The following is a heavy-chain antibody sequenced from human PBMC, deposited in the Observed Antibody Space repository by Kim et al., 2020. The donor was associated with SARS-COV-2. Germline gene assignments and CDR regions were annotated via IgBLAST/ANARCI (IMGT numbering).Heavy chain of an antibody. V-gene: IGHV1-69*13. CDR3: ARDIAPYYYGSGNSMDV. CDR2: IIPIFGTA. J-gene: IGHJ6*02. CDR1: GGTFSSYA. D-gene: IGHD3-10*01. Sequence: SVKVSCKASGGTFSSYAISWVRQAPGQGLEWMGGIIPIFGTANYAQKFQGRVTITADESTSTAYMELSSLRSEDTAVYYCARDIAPYYYGSGNSMDVWGQGTTVTVSS.